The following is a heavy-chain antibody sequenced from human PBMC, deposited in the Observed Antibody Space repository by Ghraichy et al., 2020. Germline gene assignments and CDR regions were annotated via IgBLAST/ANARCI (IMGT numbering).Heavy chain of an antibody. D-gene: IGHD1-26*01. CDR3: AKDGGSYYYYYGMDV. J-gene: IGHJ6*02. Sequence: ASVKVSCKASGYTFTSYAMHWVRQASGQGLEWMGWINAGNGNTKFSQRFQDRVTITRDTSASTAYMELSSLKSEDTAVYYCAKDGGSYYYYYGMDVWGQGTTVTVSS. CDR1: GYTFTSYA. CDR2: INAGNGNT. V-gene: IGHV1-3*01.